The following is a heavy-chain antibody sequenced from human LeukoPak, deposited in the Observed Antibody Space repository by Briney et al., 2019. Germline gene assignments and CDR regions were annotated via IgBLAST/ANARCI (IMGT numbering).Heavy chain of an antibody. D-gene: IGHD5-24*01. Sequence: PSETLSLTCTVSGGSVSSGSYYWSWIRQPPGKGLEWIGYIYYSGSTNYNPSLKSRVTISVDTSKNQFSLKLSSVTAADTAVYYCARGRDGYNYNYWGQGTLVTVSS. J-gene: IGHJ4*02. CDR3: ARGRDGYNYNY. CDR1: GGSVSSGSYY. CDR2: IYYSGST. V-gene: IGHV4-61*01.